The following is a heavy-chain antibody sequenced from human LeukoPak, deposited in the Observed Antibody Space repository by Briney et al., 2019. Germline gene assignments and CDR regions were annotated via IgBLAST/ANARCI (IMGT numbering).Heavy chain of an antibody. CDR3: ARSAVVTPRGVFDY. V-gene: IGHV3-11*03. CDR1: GFTFSDYY. D-gene: IGHD4-23*01. CDR2: ISSSSSYT. Sequence: PGRSLRLSCAASGFTFSDYYMSWIRQAPGKGLEWVSYISSSSSYTNYADSVKGRFTISRDNAKNSLFLQMNSLRADDTAVYYCARSAVVTPRGVFDYWGQGTLVTVSS. J-gene: IGHJ4*02.